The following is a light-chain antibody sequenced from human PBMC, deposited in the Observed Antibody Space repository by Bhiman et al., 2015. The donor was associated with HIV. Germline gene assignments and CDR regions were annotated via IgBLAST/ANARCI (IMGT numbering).Light chain of an antibody. CDR2: MND. Sequence: QSVLTQPPSMSAAPGQSVTIPCSGSSFNIERHQVTWLRHLPGTAPTSVIIMNDQRPSGVPDRFSGSKSGNTASLTVSGLQAEDEADYYCSSYAGSNNFPVFGTGTKVTVL. V-gene: IGLV1-44*01. CDR1: SFNIERHQ. CDR3: SSYAGSNNFPV. J-gene: IGLJ1*01.